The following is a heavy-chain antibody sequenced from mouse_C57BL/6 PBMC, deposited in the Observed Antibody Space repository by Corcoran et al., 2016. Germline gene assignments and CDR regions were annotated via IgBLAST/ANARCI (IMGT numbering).Heavy chain of an antibody. CDR2: INPNNGGT. J-gene: IGHJ1*03. Sequence: EVQLQQSGPGLVKPGASVKISCKASGYTFTDYYMNWVKQSHGKSLEWIGDINPNNGGTSYNQKFKGKATLTVDKSSSTAYMELRSLTSEDSAVYYCARGDYGSSYWYFDVWGTGTTVTVSS. CDR3: ARGDYGSSYWYFDV. D-gene: IGHD1-1*01. CDR1: GYTFTDYY. V-gene: IGHV1-26*01.